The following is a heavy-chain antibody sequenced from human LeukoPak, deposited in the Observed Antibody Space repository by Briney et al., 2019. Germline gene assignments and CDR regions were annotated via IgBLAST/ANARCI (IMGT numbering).Heavy chain of an antibody. J-gene: IGHJ5*02. CDR1: GFTFSSYG. V-gene: IGHV3-30*02. CDR3: AKDYDFWSRLYHTNNWFDP. D-gene: IGHD3-3*01. Sequence: GGSLRLSCAASGFTFSSYGMHWVRQAPGKGLEWVAFIRYDGSNKYYADSVKGRFTISRDNSKNTLYLQMNSLRAEDTAVYYCAKDYDFWSRLYHTNNWFDPWGQGTLVTVSS. CDR2: IRYDGSNK.